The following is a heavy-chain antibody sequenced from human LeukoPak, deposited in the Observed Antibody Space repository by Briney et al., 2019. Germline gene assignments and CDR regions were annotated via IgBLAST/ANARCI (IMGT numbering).Heavy chain of an antibody. CDR3: AKSGGVLRGFDY. V-gene: IGHV3-30*18. CDR1: GFTFSSYG. Sequence: GGSLRLSCAASGFTFSSYGMHWVRQDPGKGREWVAVISYDGSNKYYADSVKGRFTNSRDNSKNTLYLQMNSLRAEDTAVYYCAKSGGVLRGFDYWGQGTLVTVSS. J-gene: IGHJ4*02. CDR2: ISYDGSNK. D-gene: IGHD3-16*01.